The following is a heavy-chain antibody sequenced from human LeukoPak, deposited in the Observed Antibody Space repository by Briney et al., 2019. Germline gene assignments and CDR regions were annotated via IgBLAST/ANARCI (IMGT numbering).Heavy chain of an antibody. J-gene: IGHJ4*02. Sequence: SVTLSLTCAVYGGSFSGYYWSWIRQPPGKGLEWIGEINHSGSTNYNPSLKSRVTISVDTSKNQFSLKLSSVTAADTAVYYCARDPGSSSYYFDYWGQGTLVTVSS. V-gene: IGHV4-34*01. CDR2: INHSGST. D-gene: IGHD6-6*01. CDR3: ARDPGSSSYYFDY. CDR1: GGSFSGYY.